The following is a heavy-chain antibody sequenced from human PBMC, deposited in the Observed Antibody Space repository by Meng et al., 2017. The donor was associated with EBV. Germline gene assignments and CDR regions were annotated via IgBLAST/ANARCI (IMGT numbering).Heavy chain of an antibody. Sequence: QVPLVQSGAEVKTPGASVKVSCKASGYAFTSYILHWVRQAPGQRLEWMGWINVGVGYTKYSQKFQGRVTIYSDTSATTGYMELSSLRSEDTAVYYCVRGPPVGVPGPGDYWGQGTLVTVSS. CDR2: INVGVGYT. CDR1: GYAFTSYI. J-gene: IGHJ4*02. CDR3: VRGPPVGVPGPGDY. V-gene: IGHV1-3*01. D-gene: IGHD2-21*01.